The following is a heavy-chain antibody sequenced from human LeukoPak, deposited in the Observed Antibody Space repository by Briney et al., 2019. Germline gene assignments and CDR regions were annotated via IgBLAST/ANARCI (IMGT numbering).Heavy chain of an antibody. V-gene: IGHV3-23*01. D-gene: IGHD5-12*01. Sequence: GGSLRLSCAASGFTFSSYAMSWVRQAPGKGLEWVSAISGSGGSTYYADSVKGRFTISRDNSKNTLYLQMNGLRAEDTAVYYCAKDLSDRVAGGFDYRGQGTLVTVSS. J-gene: IGHJ4*02. CDR3: AKDLSDRVAGGFDY. CDR2: ISGSGGST. CDR1: GFTFSSYA.